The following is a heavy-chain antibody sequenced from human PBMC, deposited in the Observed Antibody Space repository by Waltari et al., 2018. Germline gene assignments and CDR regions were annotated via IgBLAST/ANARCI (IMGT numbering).Heavy chain of an antibody. V-gene: IGHV4-39*07. CDR2: IYYSGST. CDR1: GAYFESSSHY. Sequence: QVQLQESGPGLVKPSETLSLTCSVSGAYFESSSHYWGWVRQPPGKGLEWIGSIYYSGSTYYNPSLKSRVNMSVDTANYPFSLKVTSVTAADTAIYYCARTAYDHLTGYPTLDHWGQGILVTVSS. CDR3: ARTAYDHLTGYPTLDH. J-gene: IGHJ4*02. D-gene: IGHD3-9*01.